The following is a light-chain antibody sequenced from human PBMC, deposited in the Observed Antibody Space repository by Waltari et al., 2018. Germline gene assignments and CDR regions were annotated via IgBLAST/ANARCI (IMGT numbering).Light chain of an antibody. CDR2: ETS. V-gene: IGKV3-15*01. CDR3: QQYSDWPPWT. Sequence: DIVMRQSPLTVSVSPGESATLPCRASQSVIRSLAWYQPKPGQPPRLLIFETSNRATGVPARFSGSGSGTDFTLTISSLHSEDFAVYYCQQYSDWPPWTFGQGTKVEV. J-gene: IGKJ1*01. CDR1: QSVIRS.